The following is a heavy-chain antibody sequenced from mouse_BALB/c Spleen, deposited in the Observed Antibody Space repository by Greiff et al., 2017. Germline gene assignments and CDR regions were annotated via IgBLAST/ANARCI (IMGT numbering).Heavy chain of an antibody. V-gene: IGHV7-3*02. J-gene: IGHJ3*01. CDR3: ARGSPAWFAY. CDR1: GFTFTDYY. CDR2: IRNKANGYTT. Sequence: EVQVVESGGGLVQPGGSLRLSCATSGFTFTDYYMSWVRQPPGKALEWLGFIRNKANGYTTEYSASVKGRFTISRDNSQSILYLQMNTLRAEDSATYYCARGSPAWFAYWGQGTLVTVSA.